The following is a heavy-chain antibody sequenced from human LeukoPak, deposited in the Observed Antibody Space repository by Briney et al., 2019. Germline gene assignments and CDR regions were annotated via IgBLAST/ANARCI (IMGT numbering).Heavy chain of an antibody. CDR3: ARGNSVPAAPYYYYMDV. CDR2: IYSGGST. J-gene: IGHJ6*03. D-gene: IGHD2-2*01. V-gene: IGHV3-53*01. CDR1: GFTVSSNY. Sequence: GGSLRLSCAASGFTVSSNYMSWVRQAPGKGLEWVSVIYSGGSTYYADSVKGRFTISRDNSKNTLYLQMNSLRAEDTAVYYCARGNSVPAAPYYYYMDVWGKGTTVTVSS.